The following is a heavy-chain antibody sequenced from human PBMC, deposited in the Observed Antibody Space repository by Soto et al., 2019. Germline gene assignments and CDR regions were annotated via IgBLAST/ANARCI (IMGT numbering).Heavy chain of an antibody. Sequence: PGGSLRLSCAASGLTFSDYYMSWIRQAPGKGLEWVSYISSTSSYTNYADSVKGRFTISRDNAKNSLYLQMNSLRASDTAMYFCARHLVGSTRGNFDYWGQGTLVTVSS. V-gene: IGHV3-11*03. CDR2: ISSTSSYT. CDR3: ARHLVGSTRGNFDY. CDR1: GLTFSDYY. J-gene: IGHJ4*01. D-gene: IGHD2-2*01.